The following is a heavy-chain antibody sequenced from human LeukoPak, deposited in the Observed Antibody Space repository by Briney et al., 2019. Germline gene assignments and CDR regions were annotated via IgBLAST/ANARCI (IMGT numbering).Heavy chain of an antibody. J-gene: IGHJ2*01. D-gene: IGHD6-13*01. CDR1: GYTFTSYG. CDR2: ISAYNGNT. CDR3: ARRVGGYSSSWSWYFDL. V-gene: IGHV1-18*01. Sequence: ASVKVSCKASGYTFTSYGISRVRQAPGQGLEWMGWISAYNGNTNYAQKLQGRVTMTTDTSTSTAYMELRSLRSDDTAVYYCARRVGGYSSSWSWYFDLWGRGTLVTVSS.